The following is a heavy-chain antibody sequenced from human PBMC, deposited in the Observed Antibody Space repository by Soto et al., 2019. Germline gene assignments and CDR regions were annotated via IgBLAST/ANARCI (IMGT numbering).Heavy chain of an antibody. CDR2: IYSGGST. J-gene: IGHJ4*02. CDR1: GFPVSNNY. CDR3: ARGATVALDY. V-gene: IGHV3-66*01. D-gene: IGHD4-17*01. Sequence: PGGSLRLSCAASGFPVSNNYMTWVRQDPGKGLEWVSVIYSGGSTYYTDSVKGRFTISRDNSKNTLYLQMNSLRVDDTAVYYCARGATVALDYWGQGTLVTVSS.